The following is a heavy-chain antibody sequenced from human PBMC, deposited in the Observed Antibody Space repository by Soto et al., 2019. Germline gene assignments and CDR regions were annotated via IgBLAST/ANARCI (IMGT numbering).Heavy chain of an antibody. CDR1: GGSISSSGFS. V-gene: IGHV4-39*01. CDR2: AYYSGNT. Sequence: SETLSLTCTVSGGSISSSGFSRGWVRQPPGKGLEWIGCAYYSGNTYYNPSLKSRVTISVDTSGNQFSLRLNSVTAADTAVYYCTKVSSGWFDPWGQGTLVTASS. J-gene: IGHJ5*02. D-gene: IGHD2-8*01. CDR3: TKVSSGWFDP.